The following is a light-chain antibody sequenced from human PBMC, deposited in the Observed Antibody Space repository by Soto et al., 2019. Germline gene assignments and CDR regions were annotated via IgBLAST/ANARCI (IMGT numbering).Light chain of an antibody. CDR3: CSYAGSSTYV. V-gene: IGLV2-23*02. Sequence: QSALTQPASVSGSPGQSITISCTGTSSDVGSYNLVSWYQQHPGKAPKLMIYEVSKRPSGVSNRFSGSKSGNTASLTTSGLQAGDEADYYCCSYAGSSTYVFGTGTKLTVL. CDR1: SSDVGSYNL. J-gene: IGLJ1*01. CDR2: EVS.